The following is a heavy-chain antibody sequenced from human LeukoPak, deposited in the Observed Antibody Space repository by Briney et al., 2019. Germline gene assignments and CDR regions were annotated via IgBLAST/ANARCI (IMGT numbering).Heavy chain of an antibody. J-gene: IGHJ4*02. D-gene: IGHD5-18*01. Sequence: GGSLRLSCASSGFTFSSYWMHWVRQAPGKGLVWVSLINSDGSSTSYADSVKGRFTISRDNAKNTLYLKMNSLRAQDTAVYYCARARGYPDYWGRGTLVTVSS. CDR2: INSDGSST. CDR1: GFTFSSYW. CDR3: ARARGYPDY. V-gene: IGHV3-74*01.